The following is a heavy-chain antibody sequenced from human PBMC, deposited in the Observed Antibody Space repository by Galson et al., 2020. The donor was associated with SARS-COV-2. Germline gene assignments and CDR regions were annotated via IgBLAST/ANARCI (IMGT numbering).Heavy chain of an antibody. CDR2: IYPGDSDT. CDR1: GYSFPSYW. D-gene: IGHD2-2*01. CDR3: ARLTEIPSTNPAGY. Sequence: GESLKISCKGSGYSFPSYWISWVRQMPGKGLEWMGLIYPGDSDTRYSPSFQGQVTMSADKSIDTAYLQWGSLKASDTAMYYCARLTEIPSTNPAGYWGQGTLVTVSS. J-gene: IGHJ4*02. V-gene: IGHV5-51*01.